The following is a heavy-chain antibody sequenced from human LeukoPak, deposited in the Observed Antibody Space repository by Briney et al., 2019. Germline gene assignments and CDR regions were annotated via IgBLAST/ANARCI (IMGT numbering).Heavy chain of an antibody. CDR3: ARDNFSGRDYFDY. V-gene: IGHV1-3*01. J-gene: IGHJ4*02. CDR1: GYTFTSYA. CDR2: INAGNGNT. Sequence: RASVKVSCKASGYTFTSYAMHWVRQAPGQRLEWMGWINAGNGNTKYSQKFQGRVTITRDTSASTAYMELSSLRSEDTAVYYCARDNFSGRDYFDYWGQGTLVTVSS. D-gene: IGHD3-10*01.